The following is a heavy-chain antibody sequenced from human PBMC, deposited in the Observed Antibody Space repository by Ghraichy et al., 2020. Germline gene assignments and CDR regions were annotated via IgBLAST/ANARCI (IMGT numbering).Heavy chain of an antibody. J-gene: IGHJ4*02. CDR3: ARVVRIAAAGSPDY. D-gene: IGHD6-13*01. CDR2: IYYSGST. CDR1: GGSVSSGSYY. V-gene: IGHV4-61*01. Sequence: SETLSLTCTVSGGSVSSGSYYWSWIRQPPGKGLGWIGYIYYSGSTNYNPSLKSRVTISVDTSKNQFSLKLSSLTAADSAVYYCARVVRIAAAGSPDYWGQGTLVTVSS.